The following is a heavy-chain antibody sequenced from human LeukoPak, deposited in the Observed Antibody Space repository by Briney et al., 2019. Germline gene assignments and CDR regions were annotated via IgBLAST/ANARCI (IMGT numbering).Heavy chain of an antibody. J-gene: IGHJ3*02. CDR3: ARDWLWYYYDSSGSQRADAFDI. D-gene: IGHD3-22*01. CDR1: GLTLSSYW. CDR2: IKQDGREK. V-gene: IGHV3-7*01. Sequence: GGSLRLSCAASGLTLSSYWTSCVRHPPGKGLEWVANIKQDGREKYHLYSVESQFTISRDNDKTSLYLQMNSLRAEDTAVYYCARDWLWYYYDSSGSQRADAFDIWGQGTMVTVSS.